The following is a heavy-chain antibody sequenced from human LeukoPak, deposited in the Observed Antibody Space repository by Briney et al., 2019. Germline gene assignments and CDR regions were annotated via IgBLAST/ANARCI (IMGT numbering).Heavy chain of an antibody. CDR2: IYYSGST. CDR3: ARYSSSWSRYFDY. D-gene: IGHD6-13*01. Sequence: PSETLSLTCTVAGGSISSGGYYWSWIRQHPGRGLEWIGYIYYSGSTYYNPSLKSRVTISVDTSKNQFSLKLSSVTAADTAVYYCARYSSSWSRYFDYWGQGTLVTVSS. J-gene: IGHJ4*02. V-gene: IGHV4-31*03. CDR1: GGSISSGGYY.